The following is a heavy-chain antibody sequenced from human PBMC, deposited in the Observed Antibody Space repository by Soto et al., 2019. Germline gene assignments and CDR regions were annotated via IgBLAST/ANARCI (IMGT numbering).Heavy chain of an antibody. CDR2: IGGSGAIT. D-gene: IGHD6-19*01. Sequence: PGGSLRLSCATSGFTFNNYAMSWVRQAPGKGLEWVSSIGGSGAITYYADSVRGRFTISRDNSKNTLYLQMKSLRAEDSASYYCAKEDTSSGSLDYWGQGALVTVSS. J-gene: IGHJ4*02. CDR1: GFTFNNYA. CDR3: AKEDTSSGSLDY. V-gene: IGHV3-23*01.